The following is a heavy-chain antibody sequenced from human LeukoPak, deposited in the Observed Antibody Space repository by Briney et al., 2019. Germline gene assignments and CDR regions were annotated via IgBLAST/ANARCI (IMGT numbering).Heavy chain of an antibody. Sequence: ASVKVSCKASGYTFTNYYIHWVRLAPGQGLEWMGWINPISGGTNYAQTFQGWVTMTRDTSISTAYMELRLRSDDTAIYYCAREGYDLDAFDIWGQGTMVTVSS. D-gene: IGHD3-22*01. V-gene: IGHV1-2*04. CDR2: INPISGGT. CDR1: GYTFTNYY. J-gene: IGHJ3*02. CDR3: AREGYDLDAFDI.